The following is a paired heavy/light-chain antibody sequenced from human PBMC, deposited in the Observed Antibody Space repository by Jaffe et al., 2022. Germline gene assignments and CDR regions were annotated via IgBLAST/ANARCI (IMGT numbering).Light chain of an antibody. CDR1: QSVSSSY. V-gene: IGKV3-20*01. CDR2: GAS. CDR3: QQYGSSSIT. J-gene: IGKJ5*01. Sequence: EIVLTQSPGTLSLSPGERATLSCRASQSVSSSYLAWYQQKPGQAPRLLIYGASSRATGIPDRFSGSGSGTDFTLTISRLEPEDFAVYYCQQYGSSSITFGQGTRLEIK.
Heavy chain of an antibody. CDR3: AKDGTPRYYDILTYAEGAFDI. J-gene: IGHJ3*02. Sequence: QVQLVESGGGVVQPGRSLRLSCAASGFTFSSYGMHWVRQAPGKGLEWVAVISYDGSNKYYADSVKGRFTISRDNSKNTLYLQMNSLRAEDTAVYYCAKDGTPRYYDILTYAEGAFDIWGQGTMVTVSS. V-gene: IGHV3-30*18. CDR1: GFTFSSYG. CDR2: ISYDGSNK. D-gene: IGHD3-9*01.